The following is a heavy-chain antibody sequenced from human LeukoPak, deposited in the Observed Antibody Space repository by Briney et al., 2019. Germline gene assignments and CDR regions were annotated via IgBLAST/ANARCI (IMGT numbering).Heavy chain of an antibody. Sequence: GGSLRLSCAASGFTFSDHYMDWVRQAPGKGREWVGCIRNKAKSYTTEYAASVKGRFTISRDDSKNSLYLQMNSLKTEDTAVYYCARVVSGYYTWGQGTLVTVSS. V-gene: IGHV3-72*01. CDR2: IRNKAKSYTT. CDR1: GFTFSDHY. CDR3: ARVVSGYYT. D-gene: IGHD3-22*01. J-gene: IGHJ4*02.